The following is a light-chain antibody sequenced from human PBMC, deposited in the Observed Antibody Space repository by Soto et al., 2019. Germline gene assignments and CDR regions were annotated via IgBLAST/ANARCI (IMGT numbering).Light chain of an antibody. CDR2: AAS. Sequence: DIQVTQSPSSLPASVGDRVTITCRASQRVSNYLNWYQHEPGKPPKLLIYAASSLQRGVPPRFSGSGSGTDFTLTISSLQPEDFATYYCQQSYDYPYTFGQATKVDIK. J-gene: IGKJ2*01. V-gene: IGKV1-39*01. CDR1: QRVSNY. CDR3: QQSYDYPYT.